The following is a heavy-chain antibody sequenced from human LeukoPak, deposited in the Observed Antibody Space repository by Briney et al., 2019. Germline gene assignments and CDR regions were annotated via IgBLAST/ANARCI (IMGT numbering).Heavy chain of an antibody. J-gene: IGHJ4*02. CDR2: IYWDDDK. CDR3: AHIYYDSSGEGYYFDY. Sequence: SGPTLVKPTQTLTLTCTFSGFSLSTSGVGVGWIRQPPGKALEWLALIYWDDDKRYSPSLKSRLTITKGTSKNQVVLTMTNMDPVDTATYYCAHIYYDSSGEGYYFDYWGQGTLVTVSS. V-gene: IGHV2-5*02. CDR1: GFSLSTSGVG. D-gene: IGHD3-22*01.